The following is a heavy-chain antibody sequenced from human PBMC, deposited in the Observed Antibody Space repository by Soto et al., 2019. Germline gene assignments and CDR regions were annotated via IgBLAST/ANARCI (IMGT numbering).Heavy chain of an antibody. J-gene: IGHJ5*02. D-gene: IGHD6-19*01. V-gene: IGHV1-18*01. Sequence: QVQLVQSGAEVTKPGASVKVSCKASGYTFTNYGISWVRQSPGQGLEWVEWITTYNDNTNYPKKLLGRVTRTPARSTSTAYMELRSLRSDDTAVYYCALSSAWNPGPEGPWRQGNLVTVS. CDR3: ALSSAWNPGPEGP. CDR2: ITTYNDNT. CDR1: GYTFTNYG.